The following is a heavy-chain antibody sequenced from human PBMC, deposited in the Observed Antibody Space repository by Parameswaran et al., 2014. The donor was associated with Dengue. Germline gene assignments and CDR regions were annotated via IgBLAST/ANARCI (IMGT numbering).Heavy chain of an antibody. Sequence: VRQAPGKGLEWVSAISGSGGSTYYADSVKGRFTISRDNSKNTLYLQMNSLRAEDTAVYYCAKGPNHGGSGPYCFDYWGQGTLVTVSS. CDR3: AKGPNHGGSGPYCFDY. V-gene: IGHV3-23*01. D-gene: IGHD3-10*01. J-gene: IGHJ4*02. CDR2: ISGSGGST.